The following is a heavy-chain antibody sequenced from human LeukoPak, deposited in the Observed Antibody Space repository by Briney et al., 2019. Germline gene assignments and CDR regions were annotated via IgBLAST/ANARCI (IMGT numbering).Heavy chain of an antibody. D-gene: IGHD3-10*01. Sequence: GGSLRLSCAASGFTFDDYAMHWVCQGPGKGLEWVSLISWDGGDIKYADSVKGRFIISGDNSKNSLYLQMHNLRPEDTALYYCVKNGDRSGLSWFDPWGQGTLVTVSS. CDR1: GFTFDDYA. J-gene: IGHJ5*02. CDR3: VKNGDRSGLSWFDP. CDR2: ISWDGGDI. V-gene: IGHV3-43D*03.